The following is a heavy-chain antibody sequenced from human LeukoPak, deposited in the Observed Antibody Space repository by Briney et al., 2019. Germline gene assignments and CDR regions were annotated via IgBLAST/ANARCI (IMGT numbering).Heavy chain of an antibody. J-gene: IGHJ4*02. D-gene: IGHD3-22*01. CDR2: IYTDGSST. CDR1: GITFSTYW. V-gene: IGHV3-74*01. Sequence: GGSLRLCCAASGITFSTYWMHGVRQAPGRRLVWVSRIYTDGSSTLYADSVKGRFTISRDNAKNTLYLQMNSLRAEDTAVYYCASGRYYYDSSGYYPDYWGQGTLVTVSS. CDR3: ASGRYYYDSSGYYPDY.